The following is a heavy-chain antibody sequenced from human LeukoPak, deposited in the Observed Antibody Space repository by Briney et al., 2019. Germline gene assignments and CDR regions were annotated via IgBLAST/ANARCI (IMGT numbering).Heavy chain of an antibody. Sequence: SETLSLTCAVSGGSISSSNWWSWVRQPPGKGLEWIGEIYHSGSTNYNPSLKSRVTISVDTSKNQFSLKLSSVTAADTAVYYCATGRYNWNYSSSRGIDYWGQGTLVTVSS. CDR3: ATGRYNWNYSSSRGIDY. D-gene: IGHD1-7*01. J-gene: IGHJ4*02. CDR2: IYHSGST. CDR1: GGSISSSNW. V-gene: IGHV4-4*02.